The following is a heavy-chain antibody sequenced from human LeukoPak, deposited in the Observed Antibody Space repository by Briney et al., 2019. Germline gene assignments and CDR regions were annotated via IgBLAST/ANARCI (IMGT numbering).Heavy chain of an antibody. J-gene: IGHJ3*02. CDR3: ARPHGGYCSGGSCSPAGAFDI. Sequence: SETLSLTCIDSGGSISSDYCSWIQQPPGKGLEWVGSIYYSGSTYYNPSLKSRVTISVDTSKNQFSLKLSSVTAADTAVYYCARPHGGYCSGGSCSPAGAFDIWGQGTMVTVSS. D-gene: IGHD2-15*01. CDR1: GGSISSDY. V-gene: IGHV4-59*12. CDR2: IYYSGST.